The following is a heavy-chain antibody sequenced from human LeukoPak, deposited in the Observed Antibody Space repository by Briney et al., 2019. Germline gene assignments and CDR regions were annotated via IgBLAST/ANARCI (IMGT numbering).Heavy chain of an antibody. J-gene: IGHJ6*03. Sequence: ASVKVSCKASGYTFTGYYMHWVRQAPGQGLEWMGWINPNSGGTNYAQKFQGRVTMTRDTSISTAYMELSRLRSDDTAVYYCARAAMITFGGVTYAYYYYYMDVWGKGTTVTVSS. V-gene: IGHV1-2*02. CDR3: ARAAMITFGGVTYAYYYYYMDV. CDR2: INPNSGGT. CDR1: GYTFTGYY. D-gene: IGHD3-16*01.